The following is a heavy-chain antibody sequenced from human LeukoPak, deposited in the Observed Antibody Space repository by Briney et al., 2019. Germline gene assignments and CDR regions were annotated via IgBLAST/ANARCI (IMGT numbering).Heavy chain of an antibody. J-gene: IGHJ4*02. CDR3: AKGPVAVAGYYFDH. CDR1: GSTFSSYA. V-gene: IGHV3-23*01. Sequence: GGSLRLSCAASGSTFSSYAMSWVRQAPGKGLEWVSSISGSGGTTYYADSVKGRFTISRDNPNNTLDLQMNSLTAEDTAVYYCAKGPVAVAGYYFDHWGQGTLVTASS. CDR2: ISGSGGTT. D-gene: IGHD6-19*01.